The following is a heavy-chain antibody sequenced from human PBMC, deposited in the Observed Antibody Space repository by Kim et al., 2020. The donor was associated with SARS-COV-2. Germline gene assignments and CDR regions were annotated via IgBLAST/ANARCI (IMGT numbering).Heavy chain of an antibody. D-gene: IGHD6-13*01. CDR3: TTEIAAAGQPESAFDI. Sequence: GGSLRLSCAASGFTFSNAWMSWVRQAPGKGLEWVGRIKSKTDGGTTDYAAPVKGRFTISRDDSKNTLYLQMNSLKTEDTAVYYCTTEIAAAGQPESAFDIWGQGTMVTVSS. CDR2: IKSKTDGGTT. J-gene: IGHJ3*02. V-gene: IGHV3-15*01. CDR1: GFTFSNAW.